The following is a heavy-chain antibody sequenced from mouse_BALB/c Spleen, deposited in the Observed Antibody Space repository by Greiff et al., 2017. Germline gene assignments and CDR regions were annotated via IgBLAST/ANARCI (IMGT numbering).Heavy chain of an antibody. J-gene: IGHJ2*01. Sequence: EVQLVESGGGLVQPGGSRKLSCAASGFTFSSFGMHWVRQAPEKGLEWVAYISSGSSTIYYADTVKGRFTISRDNPKNTLFLQMTSLRSEDTAMYYCARRDYEYWGQGTTLTVSS. CDR1: GFTFSSFG. CDR2: ISSGSSTI. D-gene: IGHD2-4*01. CDR3: ARRDYEY. V-gene: IGHV5-17*02.